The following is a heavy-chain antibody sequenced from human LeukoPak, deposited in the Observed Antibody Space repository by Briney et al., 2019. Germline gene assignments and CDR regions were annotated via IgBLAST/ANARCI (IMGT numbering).Heavy chain of an antibody. CDR1: GFTFSSYS. Sequence: GGSLRLSCAASGFTFSSYSMNWVRQAPGKGLEWVSSISSSSSYIYYADSVKGRFTISRDNAKNSLYLQMNSLRAEDTAVYYCASGSGYCSGGSCSDYWGQGTLVTVSS. CDR3: ASGSGYCSGGSCSDY. V-gene: IGHV3-21*01. J-gene: IGHJ4*02. D-gene: IGHD2-15*01. CDR2: ISSSSSYI.